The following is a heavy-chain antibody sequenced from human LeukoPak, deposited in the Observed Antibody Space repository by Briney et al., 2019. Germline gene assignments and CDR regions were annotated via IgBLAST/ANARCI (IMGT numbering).Heavy chain of an antibody. V-gene: IGHV3-21*01. J-gene: IGHJ5*02. Sequence: GGSLRLSCVASGFTFSSYSMNWVRQAPGKGLEWVSFISSSSSYIYYADSVKGRFTISRDNAKNSLYLQMNSLRAEDTAVYYCARMTRIWDGDYVLGWFDPWGQGTLVTVSS. CDR2: ISSSSSYI. CDR1: GFTFSSYS. CDR3: ARMTRIWDGDYVLGWFDP. D-gene: IGHD4-17*01.